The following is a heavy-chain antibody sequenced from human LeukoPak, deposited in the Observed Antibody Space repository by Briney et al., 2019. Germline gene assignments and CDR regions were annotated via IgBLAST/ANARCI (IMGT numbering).Heavy chain of an antibody. J-gene: IGHJ4*02. V-gene: IGHV1-2*02. CDR2: INPNSGGT. Sequence: PSGKVASKASGYTFTGNYMHWERQVHGQGLEWMGWINPNSGGTNYAQKFQGRVTMTRDTSISTAYMELSRLRSDDTAVYYCARWPPAYSSGWYQTDYWGQGTLVTVSS. CDR3: ARWPPAYSSGWYQTDY. D-gene: IGHD6-19*01. CDR1: GYTFTGNY.